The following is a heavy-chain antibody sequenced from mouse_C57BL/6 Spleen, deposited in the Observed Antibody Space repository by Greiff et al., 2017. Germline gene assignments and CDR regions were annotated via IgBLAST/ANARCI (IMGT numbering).Heavy chain of an antibody. Sequence: EVQLQQSGPVLVKPGASVKMSCKASGYTFTDYYMNWVKQSHGKSLEWIGVINPYNGGTSYNQKFKGKATLTVDKSSSTAYMELNSLASEDSAVYDCARVITTVDNYFDYWGQGTTLTVSS. CDR1: GYTFTDYY. D-gene: IGHD1-1*01. V-gene: IGHV1-19*01. J-gene: IGHJ2*01. CDR2: INPYNGGT. CDR3: ARVITTVDNYFDY.